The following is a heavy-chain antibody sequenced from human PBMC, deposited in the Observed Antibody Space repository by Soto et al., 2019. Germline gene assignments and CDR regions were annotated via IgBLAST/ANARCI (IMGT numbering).Heavy chain of an antibody. CDR1: GGSISSYY. J-gene: IGHJ4*02. CDR3: ARWASGYSSSWYRADYFDY. CDR2: IYYSGST. Sequence: PSETLSLTCTVSGGSISSYYWSWIRQPPGKGLEWIGYIYYSGSTNYNPSLKSRVTISVDTSKNQFSLKLSSVTAADTAVYYCARWASGYSSSWYRADYFDYWGQGTLVTVSS. V-gene: IGHV4-59*01. D-gene: IGHD6-13*01.